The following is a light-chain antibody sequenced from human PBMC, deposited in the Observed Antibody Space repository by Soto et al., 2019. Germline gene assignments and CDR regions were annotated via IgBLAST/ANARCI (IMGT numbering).Light chain of an antibody. CDR2: GAS. CDR3: QQYDSSVYT. CDR1: QSISSW. J-gene: IGKJ2*01. V-gene: IGKV1-5*03. Sequence: DIQMTQSPSTLSASVGDRVAITCRASQSISSWLAWYQQKPGKAPKLQIYGASRFGNGVPSRLSGSVSGTEFTLTISSLQPDDFATYYCQQYDSSVYTFGQGTKLEIK.